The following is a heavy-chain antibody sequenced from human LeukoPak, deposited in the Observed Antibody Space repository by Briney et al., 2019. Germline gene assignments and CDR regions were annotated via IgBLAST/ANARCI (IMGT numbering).Heavy chain of an antibody. CDR1: GGPFNNYA. V-gene: IGHV1-69*10. CDR2: ITPILDAP. D-gene: IGHD5-24*01. J-gene: IGHJ4*01. CDR3: ASDVGYNYALGH. Sequence: ASVKVSCKASGGPFNNYAINWVRQGPGQGLEWMGGITPILDAPGYAQKFQGRVTITADKSTTTAYMELRSLTSEDTAVYFCASDVGYNYALGHWGHGTLVTVSS.